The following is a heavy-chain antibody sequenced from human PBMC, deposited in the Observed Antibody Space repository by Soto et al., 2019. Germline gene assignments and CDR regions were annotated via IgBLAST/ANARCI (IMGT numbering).Heavy chain of an antibody. D-gene: IGHD2-2*01. V-gene: IGHV5-51*01. CDR3: ARQEGYCSSTSCPPYYHYGMDV. CDR2: IYPGDSDT. CDR1: GYSFTSYW. J-gene: IGHJ6*02. Sequence: GESLKISCKGSGYSFTSYWIGWVRQMPGKGLEWMGIIYPGDSDTRYSPSFQGQVTISADKSISTAYLQWSSLKASDTAMYYCARQEGYCSSTSCPPYYHYGMDVWGQGTTVTVSS.